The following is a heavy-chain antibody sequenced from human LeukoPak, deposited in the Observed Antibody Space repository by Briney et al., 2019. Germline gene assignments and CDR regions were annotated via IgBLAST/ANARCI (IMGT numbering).Heavy chain of an antibody. D-gene: IGHD1-26*01. Sequence: GGSLRLSCAASGFTFSSYWMIWVRRAPGKGLEWVANIQQDGSEKYYVDSVKGRFTISRDNAKNSLYPQMNSLRAEDTAVYYCARNPPRYFNWGQGTLVTVSS. CDR1: GFTFSSYW. J-gene: IGHJ4*02. V-gene: IGHV3-7*05. CDR2: IQQDGSEK. CDR3: ARNPPRYFN.